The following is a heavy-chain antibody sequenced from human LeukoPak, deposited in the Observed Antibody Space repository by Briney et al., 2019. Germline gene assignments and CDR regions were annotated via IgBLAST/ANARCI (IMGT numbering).Heavy chain of an antibody. CDR2: INHSGST. Sequence: SETLSLTCAVYGGSFSGYYWSWIRQPPGKGLEWIGEINHSGSTNYNPSLKSRVTISVDTSKNQFSLKLSSVTAADTAVYYCARGIRYYYGSGSFWYYYYMDVWGKGTTVTISS. J-gene: IGHJ6*03. V-gene: IGHV4-34*01. D-gene: IGHD3-10*01. CDR3: ARGIRYYYGSGSFWYYYYMDV. CDR1: GGSFSGYY.